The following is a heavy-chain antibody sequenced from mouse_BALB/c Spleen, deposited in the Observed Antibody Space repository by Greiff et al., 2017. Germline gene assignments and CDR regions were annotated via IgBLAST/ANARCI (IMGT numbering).Heavy chain of an antibody. D-gene: IGHD2-14*01. CDR2: IWGGGST. V-gene: IGHV2-6-4*01. J-gene: IGHJ4*01. Sequence: QVQLKESGPGLVAPSQSLSITCTVSGFSLSRYSVHWVRQPPGKGLEWLGMIWGGGSTDYNSALKSRLSISKDNSKSQVFLKMNSLQTDDTAMYYCARNSGVRRGDYYAMDYWGQGTSVTVSS. CDR3: ARNSGVRRGDYYAMDY. CDR1: GFSLSRYS.